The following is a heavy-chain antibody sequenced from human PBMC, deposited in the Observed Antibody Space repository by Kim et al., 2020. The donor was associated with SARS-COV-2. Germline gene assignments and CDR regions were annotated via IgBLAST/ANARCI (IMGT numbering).Heavy chain of an antibody. J-gene: IGHJ5*02. CDR2: IYYSGST. D-gene: IGHD3-3*01. V-gene: IGHV4-59*01. CDR1: GGSISSYY. Sequence: SETLSLTCTVSGGSISSYYWSWIRQPPGKGLEWIGYIYYSGSTNYNPSLKSRVTISVDTSKNQFSLKLSSVTAADTAVYYCARGTYDFWREGDFGFDPWGQGTLVTVSS. CDR3: ARGTYDFWREGDFGFDP.